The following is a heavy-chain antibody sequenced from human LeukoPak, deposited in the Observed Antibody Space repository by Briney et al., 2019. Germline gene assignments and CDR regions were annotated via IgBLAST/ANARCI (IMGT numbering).Heavy chain of an antibody. D-gene: IGHD1-26*01. V-gene: IGHV4-30-4*08. Sequence: SQTLSLTXTVSGGPIGSGDYYWSWIWQPPGKGLKWIGYIYDSGSTYYNPSLKSRVTMSVDTSKNQFSLKLNSVTAADTAVYYCAREGVVGATTPFDYWGQGTLVTVSS. J-gene: IGHJ4*02. CDR2: IYDSGST. CDR1: GGPIGSGDYY. CDR3: AREGVVGATTPFDY.